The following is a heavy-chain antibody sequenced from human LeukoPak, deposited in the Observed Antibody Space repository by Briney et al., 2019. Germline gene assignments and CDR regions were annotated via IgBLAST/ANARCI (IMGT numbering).Heavy chain of an antibody. V-gene: IGHV3-74*01. J-gene: IGHJ4*02. CDR1: GFTFSSYW. CDR2: INSDGSST. Sequence: PGGSLRLSCAASGFTFSSYWMHWVRQAPGKGLVWVSRINSDGSSTSYADSVKGRFTISRDNAKNTLYLQMSSLRAEDTAVYYCANTPSTYYYDSSGYRGDYWGQGTLVTVSS. D-gene: IGHD3-22*01. CDR3: ANTPSTYYYDSSGYRGDY.